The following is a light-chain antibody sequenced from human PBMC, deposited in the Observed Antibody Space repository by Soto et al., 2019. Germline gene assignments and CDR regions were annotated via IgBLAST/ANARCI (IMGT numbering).Light chain of an antibody. Sequence: EIVLTQSPGTLSLSPGESVTLSCRASQSVSSIYLAWYQQKPGQAPRLVIYATTSRATRIPDRLSGSGSGTDFTLTISRLEPDDVAVYYCQQYCNSPKYSFGQGTRLEIK. V-gene: IGKV3-20*01. CDR2: ATT. CDR1: QSVSSIY. J-gene: IGKJ2*03. CDR3: QQYCNSPKYS.